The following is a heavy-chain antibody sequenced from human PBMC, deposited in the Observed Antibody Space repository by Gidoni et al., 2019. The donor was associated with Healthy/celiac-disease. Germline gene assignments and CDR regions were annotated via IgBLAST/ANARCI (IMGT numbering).Heavy chain of an antibody. CDR3: AKGGAPLNRRWSYYSQADAFDI. J-gene: IGHJ3*02. CDR2: INPNSGGT. CDR1: GYTFTGHY. Sequence: QVQLVQSGAEVKKPGVSVRVSCQASGYTFTGHYTHWVRQAPGQGLEWMGWINPNSGGTNYAQKCQGWVTMTRDTSISTVDMELSRLRSDDTAVYYFAKGGAPLNRRWSYYSQADAFDIWGQGTMVTVSS. D-gene: IGHD1-26*01. V-gene: IGHV1-2*04.